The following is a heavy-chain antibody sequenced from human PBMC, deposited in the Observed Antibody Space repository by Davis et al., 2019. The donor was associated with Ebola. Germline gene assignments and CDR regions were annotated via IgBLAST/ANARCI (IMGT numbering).Heavy chain of an antibody. J-gene: IGHJ4*02. CDR2: IYSGDST. CDR3: ARDNGYDSSFDY. V-gene: IGHV3-53*04. D-gene: IGHD5-12*01. Sequence: GESLKISCAASGFSVSRNYMSWVRQAPGKGLEWVSGIYSGDSTYYADSVKGRFTISRHNSKNTLYLQMNSLRAEDTAVYYCARDNGYDSSFDYWGQGTLVTVSS. CDR1: GFSVSRNY.